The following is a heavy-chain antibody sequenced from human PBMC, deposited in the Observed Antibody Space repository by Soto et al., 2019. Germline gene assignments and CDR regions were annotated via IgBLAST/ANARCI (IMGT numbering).Heavy chain of an antibody. CDR2: ISAYNGNT. Sequence: ASVKVSCKASGYTFTSYGISWVRQAPGQGLEWMGWISAYNGNTNYAQKLQGRVTMTTDTSTSTAYMELRSLRSDDTAVYYCAKDRELVVVASNWFDPWGQGTLVTVSS. CDR3: AKDRELVVVASNWFDP. V-gene: IGHV1-18*01. J-gene: IGHJ5*02. D-gene: IGHD2-15*01. CDR1: GYTFTSYG.